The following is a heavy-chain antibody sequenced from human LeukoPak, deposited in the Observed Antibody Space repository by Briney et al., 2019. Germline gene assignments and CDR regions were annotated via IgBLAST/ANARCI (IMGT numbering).Heavy chain of an antibody. CDR2: INHSGST. Sequence: SETLSLTCAVYGGSFSGYYWSWIRQPLGKGLEWIGEINHSGSTNYNPSLKSRVTISVDTSKNQFSLKLSSVTAADTAVYYCARRSGDVWYFDYWGQGTLVTVSS. D-gene: IGHD3-3*01. CDR1: GGSFSGYY. CDR3: ARRSGDVWYFDY. V-gene: IGHV4-34*01. J-gene: IGHJ4*02.